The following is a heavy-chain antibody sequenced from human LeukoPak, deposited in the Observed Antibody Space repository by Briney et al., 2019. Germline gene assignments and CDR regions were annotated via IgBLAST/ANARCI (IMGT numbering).Heavy chain of an antibody. CDR2: INPRGGST. D-gene: IGHD3-22*01. V-gene: IGHV1-46*01. Sequence: ASVKVSCKASGYTFTSYYMHWVRQAPGQGLEWMGIINPRGGSTSYAQKFQGRVTMSRDTSTSTVYMELSRLRSDDTAVYYCARVGYYYDSSGYYLGYYYYYYMDAWGKGTTVTVSS. J-gene: IGHJ6*03. CDR3: ARVGYYYDSSGYYLGYYYYYYMDA. CDR1: GYTFTSYY.